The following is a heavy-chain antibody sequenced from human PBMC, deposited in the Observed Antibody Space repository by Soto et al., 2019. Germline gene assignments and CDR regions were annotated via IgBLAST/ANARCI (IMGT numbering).Heavy chain of an antibody. CDR1: GGSISSYF. CDR2: NYYTGST. V-gene: IGHV4-59*01. J-gene: IGHJ2*01. Sequence: SETLSLTCTVSGGSISSYFWSWIRQPPGKGLEWIGYNYYTGSTNYNPSLKSRVTISVDTSKNQFSLQLSSVTAADTAVYYCANFNWYFYLWGRGTLVTV. CDR3: ANFNWYFYL.